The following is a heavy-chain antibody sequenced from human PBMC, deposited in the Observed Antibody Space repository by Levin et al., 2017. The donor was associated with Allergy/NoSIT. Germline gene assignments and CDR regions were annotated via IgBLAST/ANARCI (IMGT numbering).Heavy chain of an antibody. CDR3: ARDSSHYYYYYMDV. CDR1: GGSISSYY. D-gene: IGHD6-6*01. CDR2: IYYSGST. Sequence: SETLSLTCTVSGGSISSYYWSWIRQPPGKGLEWIGYIYYSGSTNYNPSLKSRVTISVDTSKNQFSLKLSPVTAADTAVYYCARDSSHYYYYYMDVWGKGTTVTVSS. J-gene: IGHJ6*03. V-gene: IGHV4-59*01.